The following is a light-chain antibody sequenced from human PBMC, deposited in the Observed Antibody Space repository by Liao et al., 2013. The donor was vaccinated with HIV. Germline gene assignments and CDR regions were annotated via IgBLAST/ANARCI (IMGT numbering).Light chain of an antibody. CDR3: QVWDTSSDHVV. J-gene: IGLJ3*02. Sequence: SYVLTQPPSVSVALEETATITCGGDNIGRKTVHWYQQKPGQAPLLVIYYDTDRPSGVPERFSGSNSGNTATLTISRVEAGDEADYYCQVWDTSSDHVVFGGGTKLTVL. CDR2: YDT. V-gene: IGLV3-21*04. CDR1: NIGRKT.